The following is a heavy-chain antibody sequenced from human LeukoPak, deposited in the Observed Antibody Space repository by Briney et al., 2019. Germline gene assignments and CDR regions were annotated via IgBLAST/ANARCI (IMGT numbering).Heavy chain of an antibody. CDR3: AKGGRPGIVGATGSLTTDAFDI. D-gene: IGHD1-26*01. J-gene: IGHJ3*02. CDR2: ISGSGGST. Sequence: GGSLRLSCAASGFTFSSYAMSWVRQAPGKGLEWVSAISGSGGSTHYADSVKDRFTISRDNSKNTLYLQMNSLRAEDTAVYYCAKGGRPGIVGATGSLTTDAFDIWGQGTMVTVSS. V-gene: IGHV3-23*01. CDR1: GFTFSSYA.